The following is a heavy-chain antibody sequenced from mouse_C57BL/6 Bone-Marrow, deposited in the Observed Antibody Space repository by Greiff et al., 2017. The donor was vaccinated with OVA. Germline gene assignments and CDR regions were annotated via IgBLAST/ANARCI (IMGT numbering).Heavy chain of an antibody. CDR2: IDPSDSYT. Sequence: QVQLQQPGAELVMPGASVKLSCKASGYTFTSYWMHWVKQRPGQGLEWIGEIDPSDSYTNYNQKFKGKSTLTVDKSSSTAYMQLSSLTSEDSAVYYCAREGIGLRRGGAWFAYWGQGTLVTVSA. D-gene: IGHD2-4*01. CDR1: GYTFTSYW. CDR3: AREGIGLRRGGAWFAY. V-gene: IGHV1-69*01. J-gene: IGHJ3*01.